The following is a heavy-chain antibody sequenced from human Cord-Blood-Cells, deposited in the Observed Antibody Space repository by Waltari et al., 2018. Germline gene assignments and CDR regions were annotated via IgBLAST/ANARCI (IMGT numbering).Heavy chain of an antibody. CDR2: IYYSGST. Sequence: QLQLQESGPGLVKPSETLSLTCTVSGGSISSSSYYWGWIRQPPGKGLEWNGSIYYSGSTYSSPSLKRRDTLSVDTSKNLFSLTLSSVTAADTSVDYCARSLYCGGDCYWYFDHWGRGTLVTVSS. D-gene: IGHD2-21*01. V-gene: IGHV4-39*01. CDR3: ARSLYCGGDCYWYFDH. J-gene: IGHJ2*01. CDR1: GGSISSSSYY.